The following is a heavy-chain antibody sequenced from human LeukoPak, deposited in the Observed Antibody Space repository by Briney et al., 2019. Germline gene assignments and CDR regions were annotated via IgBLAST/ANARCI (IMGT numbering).Heavy chain of an antibody. CDR1: NVSISSGSHY. CDR3: AKGDHVLATSSDRVFEY. J-gene: IGHJ4*02. Sequence: ASETLSLTCTVSNVSISSGSHYWNWVRQAPGKGLEWVSSISSSSSTIYYADSVKGRFTISRDNAKKSLYLQMNGLRAEDTAVYYCAKGDHVLATSSDRVFEYWGQGTLVTVSS. CDR2: ISSSSSTI. D-gene: IGHD5-12*01. V-gene: IGHV3-48*01.